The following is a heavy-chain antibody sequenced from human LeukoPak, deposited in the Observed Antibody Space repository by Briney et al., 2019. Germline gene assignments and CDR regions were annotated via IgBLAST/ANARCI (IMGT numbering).Heavy chain of an antibody. CDR1: GFTFSTCA. J-gene: IGHJ4*02. D-gene: IGHD6-13*01. CDR2: LSRSGDST. CDR3: AKIVKAAPGLLDY. Sequence: PGGPLNPPWPASGFTFSTCARSGFGQAQGKGLEWSSALSRSGDSTYYADSVKGRVTVSRDNSKNTLYLQMNSLRADDTAVYYCAKIVKAAPGLLDYWGQGTLVTVS. V-gene: IGHV3-23*01.